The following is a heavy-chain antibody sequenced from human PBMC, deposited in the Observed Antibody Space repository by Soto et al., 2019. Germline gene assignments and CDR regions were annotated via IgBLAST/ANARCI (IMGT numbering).Heavy chain of an antibody. CDR2: INAGNGNT. V-gene: IGHV1-3*01. D-gene: IGHD6-19*01. CDR1: GYTFTNYG. Sequence: VASVKVSCKASGYTFTNYGIHWVRQAPGQRLEWMGWINAGNGNTKYSQKLQGRVTINRDTSASTAYIELSSLRSEDTAVYYCARSGYSSGWYHWYFDFWGRGTLVTVSS. CDR3: ARSGYSSGWYHWYFDF. J-gene: IGHJ2*01.